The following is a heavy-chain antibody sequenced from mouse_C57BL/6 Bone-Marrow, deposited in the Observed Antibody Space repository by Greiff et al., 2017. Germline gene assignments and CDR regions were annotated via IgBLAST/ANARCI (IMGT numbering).Heavy chain of an antibody. CDR1: GFNIKDYY. CDR2: IDPEDGDT. V-gene: IGHV14-1*01. CDR3: TGPYGSSYLWYFDV. Sequence: VQLQQSGAELVRPGASVKLSCTASGFNIKDYYMHWVKQRPEQGLEWIGRIDPEDGDTEYAPKFQGKATMTADTSSNTAYLQLSSLTSEDTAVYYCTGPYGSSYLWYFDVWGTGTTVTVSS. D-gene: IGHD1-1*01. J-gene: IGHJ1*03.